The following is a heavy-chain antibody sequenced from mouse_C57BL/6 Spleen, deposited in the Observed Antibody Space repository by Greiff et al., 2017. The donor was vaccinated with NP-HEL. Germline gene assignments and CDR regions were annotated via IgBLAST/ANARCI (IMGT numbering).Heavy chain of an antibody. CDR2: IDPETGGT. V-gene: IGHV1-15*01. J-gene: IGHJ2*01. Sequence: QVQLQQSGAELVRPGASVTLSCKASGYTFTDYEMHWVKQTPVHDLEWIGAIDPETGGTAYNQKFKGKAILTADKSSSTAYMELRSLTSEDSAVYYCTRSNYYGSSYWGQGTTLTVSS. CDR3: TRSNYYGSSY. D-gene: IGHD1-1*01. CDR1: GYTFTDYE.